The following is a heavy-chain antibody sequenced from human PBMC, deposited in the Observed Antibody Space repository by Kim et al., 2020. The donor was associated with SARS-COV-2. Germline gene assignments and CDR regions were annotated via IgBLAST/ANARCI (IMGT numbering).Heavy chain of an antibody. CDR2: ISGSGGST. V-gene: IGHV3-23*01. CDR3: AKTRLIVVVTAMGDAFDI. CDR1: GFTFSSYA. D-gene: IGHD2-21*02. Sequence: GGSLRLSCAASGFTFSSYAMSWVRQAPGKGLEWVSAISGSGGSTYYADSVKGRFTISRDNSKNTLYLQMNSLRAEDTAVYYCAKTRLIVVVTAMGDAFDIWGQGTMVTVSS. J-gene: IGHJ3*02.